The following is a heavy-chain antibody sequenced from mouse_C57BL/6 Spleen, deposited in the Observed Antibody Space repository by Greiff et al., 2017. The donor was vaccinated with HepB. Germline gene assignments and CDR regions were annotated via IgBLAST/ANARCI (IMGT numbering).Heavy chain of an antibody. D-gene: IGHD2-2*01. CDR2: ISYSGST. CDR1: GYSITSDY. CDR3: ARSMVTGAMDY. V-gene: IGHV3-8*01. J-gene: IGHJ4*01. Sequence: EVMLVESGPGLAKPSQTLSLTCSVTGYSITSDYWNWIRKFTGNKLEYMGYISYSGSTYYNPSLISRISITRDTSKNQYYLQLTSVTTEDTATYYCARSMVTGAMDYWGQGTSVTVSS.